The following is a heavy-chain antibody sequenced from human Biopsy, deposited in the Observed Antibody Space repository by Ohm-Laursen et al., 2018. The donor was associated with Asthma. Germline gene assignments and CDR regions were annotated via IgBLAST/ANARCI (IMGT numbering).Heavy chain of an antibody. CDR2: IYSGGTS. CDR3: ARGDSSNWSHYYFDY. Sequence: SLRLSCAASGFAVSRDYMFWVRQAPGKGLEWVSVIYSGGTSHTADSVRGRFTTSRDYSKNTLYLQMHSLRAEDTAVYYCARGDSSNWSHYYFDYWGQGTLVTASS. CDR1: GFAVSRDY. J-gene: IGHJ4*02. D-gene: IGHD3-22*01. V-gene: IGHV3-53*01.